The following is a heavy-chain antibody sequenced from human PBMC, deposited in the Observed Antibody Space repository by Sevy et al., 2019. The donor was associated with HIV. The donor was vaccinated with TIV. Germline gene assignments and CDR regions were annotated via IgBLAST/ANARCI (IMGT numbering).Heavy chain of an antibody. V-gene: IGHV3-21*01. CDR2: VSSLSNYI. D-gene: IGHD5-12*01. CDR3: ARDRKGEYSAYDGAGYFGMDV. J-gene: IGHJ6*02. Sequence: GGSLRLSCAASGFIFNDYNMNWVRQAPGKGLEWVSSVSSLSNYIYYEDSVKGRFTISRDNAKNSLYLQMNNLRVEDTAVYYCARDRKGEYSAYDGAGYFGMDVWGQGITVTVSS. CDR1: GFIFNDYN.